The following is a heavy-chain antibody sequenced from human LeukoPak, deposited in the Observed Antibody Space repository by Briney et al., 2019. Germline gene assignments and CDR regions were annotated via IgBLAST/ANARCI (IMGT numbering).Heavy chain of an antibody. V-gene: IGHV4-39*01. CDR3: ARQIGSSGYYTYYYYYYMDV. Sequence: PSETLSLTCTVSGGSVSSGSYYWGWIRQPPGKGLEWIGSIYYSGSTYYNPSLKSRVTISVDTSKNQFSLKLSSVTAADTAVYYCARQIGSSGYYTYYYYYYMDVWGKGTTVTVSS. CDR2: IYYSGST. D-gene: IGHD3-22*01. J-gene: IGHJ6*03. CDR1: GGSVSSGSYY.